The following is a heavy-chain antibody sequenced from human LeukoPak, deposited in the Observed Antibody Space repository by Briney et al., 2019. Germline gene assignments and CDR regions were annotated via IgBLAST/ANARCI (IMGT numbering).Heavy chain of an antibody. D-gene: IGHD2-2*01. CDR3: ARPVFCSSTSCPFDY. CDR2: INPNSGGT. Sequence: ASVKVSCKASGYTFTGYYMRWVRQAPGQGLEWMGWINPNSGGTNYAQKFQGRVTMTRDTSISTAYMELSRLRSDDTAVYYCARPVFCSSTSCPFDYWGQGTLVTVSS. V-gene: IGHV1-2*02. J-gene: IGHJ4*02. CDR1: GYTFTGYY.